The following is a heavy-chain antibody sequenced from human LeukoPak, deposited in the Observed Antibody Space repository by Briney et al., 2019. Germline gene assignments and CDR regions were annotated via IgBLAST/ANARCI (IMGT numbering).Heavy chain of an antibody. J-gene: IGHJ4*02. D-gene: IGHD6-19*01. CDR1: GYTLTELS. CDR3: VIAVAGTFDY. Sequence: ASVKVSCKVSGYTLTELSMHWVRQAPGKGLEWMGGFDPEDGETIYAQKFQGRVTMTEDTSTDTAYMELSSLRSDDTAVYYCVIAVAGTFDYWGQGTLVTVSS. CDR2: FDPEDGET. V-gene: IGHV1-24*01.